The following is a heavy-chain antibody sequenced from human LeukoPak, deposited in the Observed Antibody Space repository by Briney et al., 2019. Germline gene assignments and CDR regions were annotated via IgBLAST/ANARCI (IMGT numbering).Heavy chain of an antibody. Sequence: GGSLRLSCAASGFTFSSYAMSWVRQAPGKGLEWVSAISGSGGSTYYADSVKGRFTISRDNSRNTVYLQMNSLRAEDTAVYYCAKDQDYESSGYTYYFDYWGQGTLVTISS. CDR1: GFTFSSYA. V-gene: IGHV3-23*01. CDR3: AKDQDYESSGYTYYFDY. D-gene: IGHD3-22*01. J-gene: IGHJ4*02. CDR2: ISGSGGST.